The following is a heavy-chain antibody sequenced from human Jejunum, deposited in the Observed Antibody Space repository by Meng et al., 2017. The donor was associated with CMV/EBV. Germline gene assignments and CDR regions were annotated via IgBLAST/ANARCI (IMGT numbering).Heavy chain of an antibody. CDR2: IKEDGSEK. D-gene: IGHD4-23*01. CDR1: GFTISSWW. Sequence: GFTISSWWMSGGRQAPGKGREWVASIKEDGSEKYYVDSVRGRFTISRDNAENSLCLQINSLRAQDTAVYYCARAKKTGGDNPDYWGQGTLVTVSS. J-gene: IGHJ4*02. CDR3: ARAKKTGGDNPDY. V-gene: IGHV3-7*01.